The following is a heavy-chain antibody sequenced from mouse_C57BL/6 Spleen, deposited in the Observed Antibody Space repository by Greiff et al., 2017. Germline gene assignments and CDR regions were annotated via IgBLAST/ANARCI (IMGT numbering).Heavy chain of an antibody. CDR3: AREERDNSIYFDY. V-gene: IGHV1-7*01. CDR1: GYTFTSYW. D-gene: IGHD2-10*02. Sequence: QVQLQQSGAELAKPGASVKLSCKASGYTFTSYWMHWVKQRPGQGLEWIGNINPSSGYTKYNQKFKDKATLTADKSSSTAYMQLSRLTYEDSAVYYCAREERDNSIYFDYWGQGTTLTVSS. CDR2: INPSSGYT. J-gene: IGHJ2*01.